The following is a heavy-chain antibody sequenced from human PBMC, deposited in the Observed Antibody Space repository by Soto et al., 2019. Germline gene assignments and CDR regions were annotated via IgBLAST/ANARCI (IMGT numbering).Heavy chain of an antibody. CDR2: ITAYNGDT. J-gene: IGHJ4*02. CDR1: GYTFTSFV. Sequence: ASVKVYCXTSGYTFTSFVISWMRQAPGQGLEWMGWITAYNGDTDYAQKFQGRVTMTTDTSTTTVYMELSSLRSDDTAVYYCARPPFPGCINGVCYPCDHWGQGTLVTVSS. CDR3: ARPPFPGCINGVCYPCDH. V-gene: IGHV1-18*01. D-gene: IGHD2-8*01.